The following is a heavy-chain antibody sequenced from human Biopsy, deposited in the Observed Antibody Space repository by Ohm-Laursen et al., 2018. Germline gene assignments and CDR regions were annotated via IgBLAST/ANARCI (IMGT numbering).Heavy chain of an antibody. D-gene: IGHD1-1*01. V-gene: IGHV3-74*01. J-gene: IGHJ3*02. CDR3: ARDICYITNWQAFDM. CDR1: GFSFSSYW. Sequence: SLRLSCTASGFSFSSYWMHWVRQGPGKGLVWVSRINIDGSTTRYADSVKGRFTISRDNAKNTLYLQMNSLGVEDSAVYYCARDICYITNWQAFDMWGQGTMVTVAS. CDR2: INIDGSTT.